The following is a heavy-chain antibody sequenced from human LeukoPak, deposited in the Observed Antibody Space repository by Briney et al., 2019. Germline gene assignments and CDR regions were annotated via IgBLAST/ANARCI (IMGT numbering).Heavy chain of an antibody. V-gene: IGHV3-23*01. CDR2: ISGSGGST. J-gene: IGHJ4*02. D-gene: IGHD3-9*01. Sequence: GGSLRLSCAASGFTFSSYAMSRVRQAPGKGLEWVSAISGSGGSTYYADSVKGRFTISRDNSKNTLYLQMNSLRAEDTAVYYCAKGLNDYDILTGYLIFDYWGQGTLVTVSS. CDR3: AKGLNDYDILTGYLIFDY. CDR1: GFTFSSYA.